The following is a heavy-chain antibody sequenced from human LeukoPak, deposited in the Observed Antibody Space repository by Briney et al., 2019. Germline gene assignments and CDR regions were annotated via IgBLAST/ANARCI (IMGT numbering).Heavy chain of an antibody. CDR3: AREDYGDYYYYGMDV. CDR2: IYHSGST. D-gene: IGHD4-17*01. CDR1: GGSISSNNW. J-gene: IGHJ6*02. V-gene: IGHV4-4*02. Sequence: SGTLSLTCAVSGGSISSNNWWSWVRQPPGKGLEWIGEIYHSGSTNHNPSLKSRVTISVDKSKNQFSLKLSSVTAADTAVYYCAREDYGDYYYYGMDVWGQGTTVTVSS.